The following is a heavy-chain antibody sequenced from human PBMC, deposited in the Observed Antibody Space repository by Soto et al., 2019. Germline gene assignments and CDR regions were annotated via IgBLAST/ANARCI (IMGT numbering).Heavy chain of an antibody. Sequence: QVQLVESEGGVVQPGRSLRLSCATSGFTFSSYLIHWVRQTPDKGLEWVAFISRDGSNEYYADSVKGRFTISRDNSKNTLYLEMNSLRAEDTAVYYCARDDEGGSDCDLGYWGQGTLVTVSS. V-gene: IGHV3-30-3*01. CDR2: ISRDGSNE. CDR1: GFTFSSYL. D-gene: IGHD3-10*01. CDR3: ARDDEGGSDCDLGY. J-gene: IGHJ4*02.